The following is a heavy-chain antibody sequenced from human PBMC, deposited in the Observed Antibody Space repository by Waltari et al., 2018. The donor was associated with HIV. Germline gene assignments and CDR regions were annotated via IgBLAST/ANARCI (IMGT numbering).Heavy chain of an antibody. D-gene: IGHD3-22*01. CDR3: ERDRWYYFDPSESFYVY. V-gene: IGHV3-11*04. J-gene: IGHJ4*02. CDR2: IINSDNVR. CDR1: GFTFSDYY. Sequence: QVQLVESGGGVVKPGGSVRLSCAASGFTFSDYYRTLIRQATAKGQERISYIINSDNVRYYAHFVKVRSTLATDHAKTSLYSRMTSRRAEAAAVYYCERDRWYYFDPSESFYVYWGQGTLVTVSS.